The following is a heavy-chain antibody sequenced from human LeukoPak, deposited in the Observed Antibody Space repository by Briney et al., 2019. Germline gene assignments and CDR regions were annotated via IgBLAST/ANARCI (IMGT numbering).Heavy chain of an antibody. Sequence: GGSLRLSCAASGFTFSSYSMNWVRQAPGKGLEWVSAISGSGGSTYYADSVKGRFTISRDNSKNTLYLQMNSLRAEDTAVYYCAKAVPSTSGVFDYWGQGTLVTVSS. D-gene: IGHD2-2*01. CDR3: AKAVPSTSGVFDY. J-gene: IGHJ4*02. CDR1: GFTFSSYS. CDR2: ISGSGGST. V-gene: IGHV3-23*01.